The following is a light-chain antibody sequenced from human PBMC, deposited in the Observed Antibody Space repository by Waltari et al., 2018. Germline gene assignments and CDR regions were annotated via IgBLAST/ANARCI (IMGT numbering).Light chain of an antibody. J-gene: IGLJ3*02. V-gene: IGLV2-8*01. CDR3: SSYADNTLV. CDR2: EVS. CDR1: SSDY. Sequence: QSALTQPPSASGSPGQSVTISCTGTSSDYVSWFQHHPGKAPKLMIYEVSKRPSGVPYRFSGSNSGNAASLTVSGLQADDEAHYYCSSYADNTLVFGGGTKLTVL.